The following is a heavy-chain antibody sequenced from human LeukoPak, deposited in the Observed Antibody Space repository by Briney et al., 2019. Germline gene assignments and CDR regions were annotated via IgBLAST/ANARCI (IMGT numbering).Heavy chain of an antibody. CDR1: GFTFSSYG. Sequence: RGSLRLSCAASGFTFSSYGMHWVRQAPGKGLEWVAVISYDGSNKYYADSVKGRFTISRDNSKNTLYLQMNSLRAEDTAVYYCAKDPTGDLYYFDYWGQGTLVTVSS. D-gene: IGHD7-27*01. V-gene: IGHV3-30*18. CDR2: ISYDGSNK. J-gene: IGHJ4*02. CDR3: AKDPTGDLYYFDY.